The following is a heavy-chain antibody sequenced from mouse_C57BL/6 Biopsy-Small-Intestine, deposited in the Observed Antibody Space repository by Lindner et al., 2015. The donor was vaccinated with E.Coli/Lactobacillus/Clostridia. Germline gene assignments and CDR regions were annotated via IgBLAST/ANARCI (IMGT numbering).Heavy chain of an antibody. CDR1: GYSFTGHF. CDR3: AKSNRVVGIKGTTRHLDF. J-gene: IGHJ4*01. Sequence: SVKVSCKASGYSFTGHFIHWVRQAPGQGLEWMGWINPSTGGTSYGQKFQGRVTVTRDTSIGTAYMELTRLTSDDTAVYYCAKSNRVVGIKGTTRHLDFWGQGTLVTVSS. V-gene: IGHV1-66*01. CDR2: INPSTGGT. D-gene: IGHD3-3*01.